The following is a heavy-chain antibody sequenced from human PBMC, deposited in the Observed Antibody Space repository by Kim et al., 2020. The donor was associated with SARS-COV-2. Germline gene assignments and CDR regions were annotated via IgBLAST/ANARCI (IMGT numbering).Heavy chain of an antibody. J-gene: IGHJ6*02. CDR1: GGSISSYY. CDR3: ARTPYYESYDILTGYLPNYGMDV. Sequence: SETLSLTCTVSGGSISSYYWSWIRQPPGKGLEWIGYIYYSGSTNYNPSLKSRVTISVDTSKNQFSLKLNSVTAADTAVYYCARTPYYESYDILTGYLPNYGMDVWGQGTTVTVSS. D-gene: IGHD3-9*01. V-gene: IGHV4-59*01. CDR2: IYYSGST.